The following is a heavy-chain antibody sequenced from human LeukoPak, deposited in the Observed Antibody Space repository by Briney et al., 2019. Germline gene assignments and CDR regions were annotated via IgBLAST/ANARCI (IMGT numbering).Heavy chain of an antibody. CDR1: GYTFTGYY. Sequence: ASVKVSCKASGYTFTGYYMHWVRQAPGQGLEWMGWINPNSGGTNYAQKFQGRVTMTRDTSISTADMELSRLRSADAAVYYCASQGYCSSTSCYTGGSWFDPWGQGTLVTVSS. J-gene: IGHJ5*02. CDR3: ASQGYCSSTSCYTGGSWFDP. D-gene: IGHD2-2*02. CDR2: INPNSGGT. V-gene: IGHV1-2*02.